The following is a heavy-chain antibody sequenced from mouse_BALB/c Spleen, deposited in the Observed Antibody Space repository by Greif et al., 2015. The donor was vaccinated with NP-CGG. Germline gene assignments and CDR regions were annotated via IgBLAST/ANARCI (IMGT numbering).Heavy chain of an antibody. CDR3: ATGFAD. Sequence: DVMLVESGGGLVQPGGSLKLSCAASGFTFSSYGMSWVRQTPDKRLELVATINSNGGSTSYPDSVKGRVTISRDNAKNSLYLQMSSLKSGDTDMYYCATGFADWGQGTLITVSA. CDR1: GFTFSSYG. J-gene: IGHJ3*01. CDR2: INSNGGST. V-gene: IGHV5-6-3*01.